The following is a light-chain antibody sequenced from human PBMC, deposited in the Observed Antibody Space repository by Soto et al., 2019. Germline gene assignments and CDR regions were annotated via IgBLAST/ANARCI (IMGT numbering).Light chain of an antibody. CDR2: AAY. CDR3: QQSYSSPPT. Sequence: AIRMTQSPSSLSASTGDRVTITCRASQGISSYLAWYQQKPGKAPKLLIYAAYNLQSGVPSRFSGSRSGPDFTLTISSLQPEDFATYYCQQSYSSPPTFGQGTKVDI. CDR1: QGISSY. V-gene: IGKV1-8*01. J-gene: IGKJ1*01.